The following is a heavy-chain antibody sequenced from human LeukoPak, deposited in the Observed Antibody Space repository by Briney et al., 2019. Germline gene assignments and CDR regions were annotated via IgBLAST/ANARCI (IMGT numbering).Heavy chain of an antibody. CDR3: AKDGPSSSWIQLMS. CDR1: GFTFSSYG. Sequence: AGSLRLSCAASGFTFSSYGMHWVRQAPGKGLKWVSAISDRGASTYYADSVKGRFTISRDNSRDTLSLQLNSLRAEDTAVYYCAKDGPSSSWIQLMSWGQGTLVAVCS. V-gene: IGHV3-23*01. CDR2: ISDRGAST. D-gene: IGHD5-18*01. J-gene: IGHJ4*02.